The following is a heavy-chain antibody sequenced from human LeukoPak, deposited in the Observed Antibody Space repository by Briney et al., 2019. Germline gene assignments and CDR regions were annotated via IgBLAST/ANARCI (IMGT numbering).Heavy chain of an antibody. CDR2: IYHSGST. CDR1: GGSISSGGYS. V-gene: IGHV4-30-2*01. CDR3: ARAQRAAYNWNYFDY. J-gene: IGHJ4*02. D-gene: IGHD5-24*01. Sequence: SQTLSLTCAVSGGSISSGGYSWSWIRQPPGKGLEWIGYIYHSGSTYYNPSLKSRVTISVDRSKNQFSLKLSSVTAADTAVYYCARAQRAAYNWNYFDYWGQGTLVTVSS.